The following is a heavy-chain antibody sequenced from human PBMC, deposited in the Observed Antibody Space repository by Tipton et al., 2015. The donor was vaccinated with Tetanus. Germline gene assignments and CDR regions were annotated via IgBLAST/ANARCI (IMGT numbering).Heavy chain of an antibody. Sequence: TLSLTCTVSGDSISRGGFFWNWIRQRPGEGPEGVGYIYYSGATYYNPSLKSRVSMSVDTSKKQFSLNLSSVTAAETAVYYCARDQGGGRVVRLNWLDPWGQGTLVTVSS. J-gene: IGHJ5*02. CDR3: ARDQGGGRVVRLNWLDP. CDR1: GDSISRGGFF. D-gene: IGHD6-6*01. CDR2: IYYSGAT. V-gene: IGHV4-31*03.